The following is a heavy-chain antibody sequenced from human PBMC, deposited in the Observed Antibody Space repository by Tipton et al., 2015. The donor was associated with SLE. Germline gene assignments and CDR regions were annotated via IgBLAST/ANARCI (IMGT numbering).Heavy chain of an antibody. V-gene: IGHV3-48*03. CDR3: ARMTVLDY. Sequence: SLRLSCAASGFNFRNYEMFWVRQAPGKGLEWVSYISASASTIYYADSVKGRFTISRDNVKNSLYLQMNSLRAEDTAVYYCARMTVLDYWGQGSLVTVSS. D-gene: IGHD4-17*01. J-gene: IGHJ4*02. CDR2: ISASASTI. CDR1: GFNFRNYE.